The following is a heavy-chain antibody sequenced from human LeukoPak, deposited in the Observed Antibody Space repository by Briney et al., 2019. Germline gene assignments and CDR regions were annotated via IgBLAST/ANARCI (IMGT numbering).Heavy chain of an antibody. CDR1: GFTFSSYA. Sequence: PGGSLRLSCAASGFTFSSYAMSSARQAPGKGLEWVSAISGSGGSTYYADSVKGRFTLSRDNSKNTLYLQMNSLRAVDTAVYYCAGYVWGTYRYTNYWGQGTLVTVSS. J-gene: IGHJ4*02. CDR3: AGYVWGTYRYTNY. CDR2: ISGSGGST. V-gene: IGHV3-23*01. D-gene: IGHD3-16*02.